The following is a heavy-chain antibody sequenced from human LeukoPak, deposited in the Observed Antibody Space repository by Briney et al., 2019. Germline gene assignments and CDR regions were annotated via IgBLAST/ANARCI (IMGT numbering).Heavy chain of an antibody. D-gene: IGHD4-23*01. V-gene: IGHV1-69*13. CDR1: GGTFSSYA. CDR3: ARGYGGNSQIYYYYYHMDV. J-gene: IGHJ6*03. CDR2: IIPIFGTA. Sequence: GASVKVSCKASGGTFSSYAISWVRQAPGQGLEWMGGIIPIFGTANYAQKFQGRVTITADESTSTAYMELSSLRSEDTAVYYCARGYGGNSQIYYYYYHMDVWGKGTTVTVSS.